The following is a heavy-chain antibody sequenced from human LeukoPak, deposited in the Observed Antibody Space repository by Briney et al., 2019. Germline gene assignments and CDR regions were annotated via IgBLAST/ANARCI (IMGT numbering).Heavy chain of an antibody. V-gene: IGHV3-21*01. CDR2: ISSRSYI. CDR1: GFPLCRYS. CDR3: AREAARGSYLTG. D-gene: IGHD2-8*02. Sequence: GGSLRLSCAVSGFPLCRYSMHWVRRAPGKGLEGVSYISSRSYIYYADSVKGRFIISRDNAKNSLYLQMNSRRAEDTAVYYCAREAARGSYLTGWGQGTLVTVSS. J-gene: IGHJ4*02.